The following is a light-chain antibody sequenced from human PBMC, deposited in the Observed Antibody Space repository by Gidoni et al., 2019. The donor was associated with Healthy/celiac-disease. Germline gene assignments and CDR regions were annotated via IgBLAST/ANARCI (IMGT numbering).Light chain of an antibody. CDR3: QQSYSTPGT. J-gene: IGKJ1*01. CDR1: QSISRY. V-gene: IGKV1-39*01. Sequence: DIQMTQSPSSLSASVGDRVTITCRASQSISRYLNWYQQKPGKAPKLLIYAASSLQSGVPARFSGSGSGTDFTLTISSLQPEDFAAYYCQQSYSTPGTFXXXTKVEIK. CDR2: AAS.